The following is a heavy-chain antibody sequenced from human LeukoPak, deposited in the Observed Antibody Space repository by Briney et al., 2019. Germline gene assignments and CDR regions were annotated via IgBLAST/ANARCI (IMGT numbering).Heavy chain of an antibody. J-gene: IGHJ5*02. V-gene: IGHV2-5*01. CDR2: IYWNDDK. CDR1: GFSLSTSGVG. Sequence: SGPTLVNPTQTLTLTCTFSGFSLSTSGVGVGWIRQPPGKALEWLALIYWNDDKRYSPSLKSRLTITKDTSKNQVVLTMTNMDPVDTATYYCAHARIASSSWSRGFWFDPWGQGTLVTVSS. CDR3: AHARIASSSWSRGFWFDP. D-gene: IGHD6-13*01.